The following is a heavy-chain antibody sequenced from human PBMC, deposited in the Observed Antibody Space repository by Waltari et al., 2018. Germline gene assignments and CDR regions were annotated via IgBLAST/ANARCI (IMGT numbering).Heavy chain of an antibody. CDR3: ATAPRPKQWLAYFDY. V-gene: IGHV1-69*13. Sequence: QVQLVQSGAEVKKPGSSVKVSCKASGGPFSSYAISWVRQAPGHGLEWMGGIIPIFGTANNAQKFQGRVTITADESTSTAYMELSSLRSEDTAVYYCATAPRPKQWLAYFDYWGQGTLVTVSS. J-gene: IGHJ4*02. CDR2: IIPIFGTA. CDR1: GGPFSSYA. D-gene: IGHD6-19*01.